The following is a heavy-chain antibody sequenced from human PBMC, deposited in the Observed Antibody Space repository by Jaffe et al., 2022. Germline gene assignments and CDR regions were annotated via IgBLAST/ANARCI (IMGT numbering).Heavy chain of an antibody. CDR1: GFTFGDYA. CDR2: IRTKAYGGTT. Sequence: EVQLVESGGGLVQPGRSLRLSCTASGFTFGDYAMSWVRQAPGKGLEWVGFIRTKAYGGTTEYAASVEGRFTVSRDDSRSIAYLQMDSLKTEDTAVYYCWALPWGNSLNFDCWGQGTLVTVSS. J-gene: IGHJ4*02. D-gene: IGHD7-27*01. V-gene: IGHV3-49*04. CDR3: WALPWGNSLNFDC.